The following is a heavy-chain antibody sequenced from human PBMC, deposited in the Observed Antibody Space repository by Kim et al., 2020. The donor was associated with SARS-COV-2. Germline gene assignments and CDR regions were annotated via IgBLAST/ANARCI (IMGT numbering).Heavy chain of an antibody. CDR2: ISAYNGNT. Sequence: ASVKVSCKASGYTFTSYGISWVRQAPGQGLEWMGWISAYNGNTNYAQKLQGRVTMTTDTSTSTAYMELRSLRSDDTAVYYCARVPSFGYCSGGSCYFWFDPWGQGTLVTVSS. CDR3: ARVPSFGYCSGGSCYFWFDP. D-gene: IGHD2-15*01. V-gene: IGHV1-18*01. CDR1: GYTFTSYG. J-gene: IGHJ5*02.